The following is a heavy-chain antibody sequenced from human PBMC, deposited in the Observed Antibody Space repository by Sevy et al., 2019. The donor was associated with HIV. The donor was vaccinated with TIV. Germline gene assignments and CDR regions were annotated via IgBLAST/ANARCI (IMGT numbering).Heavy chain of an antibody. CDR1: GGSFSGHY. CDR3: ARRNDYSNLRVLYYYYYGMDV. Sequence: SETLSLTCAVYGGSFSGHYWSWIRQPPGKGLEWIGEINHSGSTNYNPSLKSRVTISVDTSKNQFSLKLSSVTAADTALYYCARRNDYSNLRVLYYYYYGMDVWGQGTTVTVSS. CDR2: INHSGST. V-gene: IGHV4-34*01. J-gene: IGHJ6*02. D-gene: IGHD4-4*01.